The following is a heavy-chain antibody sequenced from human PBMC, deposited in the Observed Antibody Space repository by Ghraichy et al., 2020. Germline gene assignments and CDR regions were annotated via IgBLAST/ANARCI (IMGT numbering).Heavy chain of an antibody. CDR1: GFSISGYG. Sequence: GGSLRLSCAASGFSISGYGFNWVRQAPGKRLEWVSSISGSGSSIFHADSLKGRFTISRDDANNSVYLQMNNLRVEDTAVYFCARVSLGYRSSWYFFDFWGQGTLVTVSS. CDR3: ARVSLGYRSSWYFFDF. J-gene: IGHJ4*02. D-gene: IGHD6-13*01. CDR2: ISGSGSSI. V-gene: IGHV3-21*01.